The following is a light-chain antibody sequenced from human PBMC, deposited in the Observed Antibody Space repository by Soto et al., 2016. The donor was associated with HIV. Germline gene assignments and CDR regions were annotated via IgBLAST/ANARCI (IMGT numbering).Light chain of an antibody. CDR1: QSLVHSNGNTY. CDR2: EVS. CDR3: MQGLQTPFT. J-gene: IGKJ5*01. Sequence: DVVLTQSPLSLPVTLGQPASISCRSSQSLVHSNGNTYLNWFQQRPGQSPRRLIYEVSHRDSGVPDRFSGSGSGTDFTLKISRVEAEDVGVYYCMQGLQTPFTFGQGTRLEIK. V-gene: IGKV2-30*02.